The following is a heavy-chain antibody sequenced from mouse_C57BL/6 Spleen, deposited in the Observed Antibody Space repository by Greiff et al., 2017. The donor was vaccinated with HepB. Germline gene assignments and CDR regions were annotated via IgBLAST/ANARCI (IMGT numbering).Heavy chain of an antibody. D-gene: IGHD6-1*01. V-gene: IGHV8-12*01. CDR1: GFSLSTSGMG. CDR2: IYWDDDK. Sequence: QVTLKESGPGILQSSQTLSLTCSFSGFSLSTSGMGVSWIRQPSGKGLEWLAHIYWDDDKRYNPSLKSRLTISKDTSRNQVFLKITSVDTADTATYYCARSPLPNYFDVWGTGTTVTVSS. J-gene: IGHJ1*03. CDR3: ARSPLPNYFDV.